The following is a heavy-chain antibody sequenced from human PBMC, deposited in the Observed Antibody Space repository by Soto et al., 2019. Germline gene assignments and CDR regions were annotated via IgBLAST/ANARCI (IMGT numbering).Heavy chain of an antibody. CDR2: IDGDDNK. CDR1: GLAFSTADRA. Sequence: QITVKESGPALVKPTQPLTLTCTFSGLAFSTADRAVGWIRQAPGKALDWLALIDGDDNKRYSPSLKNRLTIDSGPSQNQVVLTMTDMHPVDTATYSCAHCRTSGKPIFFEYWGQRTLVTVSA. V-gene: IGHV2-5*02. CDR3: AHCRTSGKPIFFEY. J-gene: IGHJ4*02. D-gene: IGHD1-1*01.